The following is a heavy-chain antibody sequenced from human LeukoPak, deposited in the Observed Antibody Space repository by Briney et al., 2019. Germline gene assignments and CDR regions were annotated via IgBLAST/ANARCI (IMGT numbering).Heavy chain of an antibody. V-gene: IGHV3-30*18. Sequence: GGSLRLSCAASGFTFSSYGMHWVRQAPGKGLEWVAVISYDGSNKYYADSVKGRFTISRDNAKNSLYLQMNSLRAEDTALYYCANQNGYWGQGTLVTVSS. CDR2: ISYDGSNK. J-gene: IGHJ4*02. CDR1: GFTFSSYG. CDR3: ANQNGY.